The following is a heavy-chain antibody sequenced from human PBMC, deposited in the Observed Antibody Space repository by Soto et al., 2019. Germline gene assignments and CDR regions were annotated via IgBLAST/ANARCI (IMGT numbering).Heavy chain of an antibody. J-gene: IGHJ4*02. V-gene: IGHV4-59*04. D-gene: IGHD2-21*02. Sequence: SETLSLTCNLSGGSFHNFYWLWIRQPPGKGLEWIGSIYYSGSTYNNPSLRSRVSMSIDTSKDQFSLKLKSVTAADTALYFCARQRTSVVTQAYFDVWGPGSLVTVSS. CDR3: ARQRTSVVTQAYFDV. CDR2: IYYSGST. CDR1: GGSFHNFY.